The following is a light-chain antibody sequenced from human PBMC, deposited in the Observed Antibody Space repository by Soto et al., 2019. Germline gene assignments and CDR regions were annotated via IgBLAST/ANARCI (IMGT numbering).Light chain of an antibody. CDR2: EVS. J-gene: IGLJ2*01. CDR3: SSYTSSSTHVV. CDR1: SSDVGGFNY. V-gene: IGLV2-14*01. Sequence: QSVLTQPASVSGSPGQSITISCTGTSSDVGGFNYVYWYQQHPGKAPKLMIYEVSNRPSGLSNRFSGSKSGNSASLTISGLQAEDEADYYCSSYTSSSTHVVFGGGTKLTVL.